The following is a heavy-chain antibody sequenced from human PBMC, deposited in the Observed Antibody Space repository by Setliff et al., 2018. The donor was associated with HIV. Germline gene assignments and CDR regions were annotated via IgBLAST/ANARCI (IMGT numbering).Heavy chain of an antibody. V-gene: IGHV4-34*01. CDR1: GGSLSGSY. CDR3: ARGVPPPLSMFRGVLRFGYM. J-gene: IGHJ6*03. D-gene: IGHD3-10*01. Sequence: SETLSLTCAVYGGSLSGSYWTWMRQAPGKGLEWIGNMHYSGTTYYNPSLKSRVTISVDTSKNQFPLKLGSVTAADTAVYYCARGVPPPLSMFRGVLRFGYM. CDR2: MHYSGTT.